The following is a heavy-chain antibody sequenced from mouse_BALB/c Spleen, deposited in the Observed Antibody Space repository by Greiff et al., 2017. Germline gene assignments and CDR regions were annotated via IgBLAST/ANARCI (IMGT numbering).Heavy chain of an antibody. Sequence: EVQRVESGGGLVKPGGSLKLSCAASGFTFSSYTMSWVRQTPEKRLEWVATISSGGSYTYYPDSVKGRFTISRDNAKNTLYLQMSSLKSEDTAMYYCTRGLYFDYWGQGTTLTVSS. CDR3: TRGLYFDY. V-gene: IGHV5-6-4*01. CDR1: GFTFSSYT. J-gene: IGHJ2*01. CDR2: ISSGGSYT.